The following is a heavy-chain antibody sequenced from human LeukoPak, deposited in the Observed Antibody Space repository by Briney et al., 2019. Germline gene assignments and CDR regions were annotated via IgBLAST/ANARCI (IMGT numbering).Heavy chain of an antibody. CDR2: IDPNSGGT. CDR3: ARAPRGLYYYDSSGYSLFGY. CDR1: GYTFTSYG. D-gene: IGHD3-22*01. Sequence: ASVKVSCKASGYTFTSYGISWVRQAPGQGLEWMGWIDPNSGGTNYAQKFQGRVTMTRDTSISTAYMELRSLRSDDTAVYYCARAPRGLYYYDSSGYSLFGYWGQGTLVTVSS. J-gene: IGHJ4*02. V-gene: IGHV1-2*02.